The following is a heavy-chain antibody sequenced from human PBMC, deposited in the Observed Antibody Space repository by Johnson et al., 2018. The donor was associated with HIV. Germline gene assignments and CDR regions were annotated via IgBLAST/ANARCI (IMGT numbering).Heavy chain of an antibody. CDR2: IKSKTDGGTT. J-gene: IGHJ3*02. CDR1: GFNFSSYG. Sequence: VQLVESGGGVVQPGRSLRLSCAASGFNFSSYGMHWVRQAPGKGLEWVGRIKSKTDGGTTDYAAPVKDRFTISRDDSKNTLYLQMNSLKTEDTAVYYCSVDAFDIWGQWTMVTVSS. CDR3: SVDAFDI. V-gene: IGHV3-15*01.